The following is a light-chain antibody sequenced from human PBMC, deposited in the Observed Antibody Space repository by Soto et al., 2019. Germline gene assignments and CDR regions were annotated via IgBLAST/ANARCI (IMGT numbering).Light chain of an antibody. CDR2: SAS. CDR3: QKYDNGIQT. Sequence: DIQMTQSPSSLSASVGDRVTITCRASQDIDNYLAWYQQKPGRAPKLLIYSASTLQSGVPSRFSGSGSGTDFTLTISSLQPEDVATYYFQKYDNGIQTFGPGTTVDI. V-gene: IGKV1-27*01. J-gene: IGKJ3*01. CDR1: QDIDNY.